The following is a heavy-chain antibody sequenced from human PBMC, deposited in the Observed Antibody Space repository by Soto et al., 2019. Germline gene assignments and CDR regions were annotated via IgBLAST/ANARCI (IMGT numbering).Heavy chain of an antibody. V-gene: IGHV1-69*18. Sequence: QVQLVQSGAEVKKPGSSVKVSCKASGGTFSSFAISWVRQAPGQGLEWMARIIPIFDTANYAQKFQGRVTITADESTSTAYMELSSLRXXXTAVYYCVGYYYNTRGYYYDYWGQGTLVTVSS. J-gene: IGHJ4*02. D-gene: IGHD3-22*01. CDR1: GGTFSSFA. CDR3: VGYYYNTRGYYYDY. CDR2: IIPIFDTA.